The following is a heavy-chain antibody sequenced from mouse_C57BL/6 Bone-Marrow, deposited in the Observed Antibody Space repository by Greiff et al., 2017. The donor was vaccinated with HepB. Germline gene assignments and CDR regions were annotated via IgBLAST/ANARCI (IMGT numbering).Heavy chain of an antibody. CDR3: ARRGTTVVAPLDY. V-gene: IGHV5-12*01. J-gene: IGHJ2*01. CDR2: ISNGGGST. CDR1: GFTFSDYY. Sequence: DVMLVESGGGLVQPGGSLKLSCAASGFTFSDYYMYWVRQTPEKRLEWVAYISNGGGSTYYPDTVKGRFTISRDNAKNTLYLQMSRLKSEDTAMYYCARRGTTVVAPLDYWGQGTTLTVSS. D-gene: IGHD1-1*01.